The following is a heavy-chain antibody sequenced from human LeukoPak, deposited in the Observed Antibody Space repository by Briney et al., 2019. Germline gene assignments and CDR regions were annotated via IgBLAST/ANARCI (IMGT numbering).Heavy chain of an antibody. CDR1: GGSFSGYY. D-gene: IGHD2-2*01. Sequence: SETLSLTCAVYGGSFSGYYWSWIRQPPGKGLEWIGEINHSGSTNYNPSLKSRVTISVDTSKNQFSLKLSSVTAADTAVYYCASGYCSSTSCYRGGGYWGQRTLVTVSS. V-gene: IGHV4-34*01. CDR2: INHSGST. CDR3: ASGYCSSTSCYRGGGY. J-gene: IGHJ4*02.